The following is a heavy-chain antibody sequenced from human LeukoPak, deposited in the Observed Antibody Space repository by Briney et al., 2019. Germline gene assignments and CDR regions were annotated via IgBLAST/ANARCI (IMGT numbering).Heavy chain of an antibody. D-gene: IGHD3-3*01. CDR3: ARCRWSERIFGVVTDPIYYYYGMDV. CDR1: GYTFTNYN. Sequence: GASVKVSCKTSGYTFTNYNIDWVRQATGQGLEWMGWINPNSGRAGCVQKFQGRVNITRDTSISTAYMELSSLRSEDTAVYYCARCRWSERIFGVVTDPIYYYYGMDVWGQGTTVTVSS. J-gene: IGHJ6*02. CDR2: INPNSGRA. V-gene: IGHV1-8*01.